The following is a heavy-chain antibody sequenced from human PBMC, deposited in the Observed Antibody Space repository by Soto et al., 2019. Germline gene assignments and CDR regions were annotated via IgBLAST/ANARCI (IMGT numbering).Heavy chain of an antibody. V-gene: IGHV1-69*01. CDR2: IIPIFGTA. CDR1: GGTFSSYA. Sequence: QVQLVQSGAEVKKPGSSVKVSCKASGGTFSSYAISWVRQAPGQGLEWMGGIIPIFGTANYAQKFQGRVTITADESTSTAYMELSSLRSEDTAVYYCARDPGVYDYVWGSYRHAPYYFDYWGQGTLVTVSS. J-gene: IGHJ4*02. CDR3: ARDPGVYDYVWGSYRHAPYYFDY. D-gene: IGHD3-16*02.